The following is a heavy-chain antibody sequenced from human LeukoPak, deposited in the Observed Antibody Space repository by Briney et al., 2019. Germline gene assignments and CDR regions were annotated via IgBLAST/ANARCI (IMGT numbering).Heavy chain of an antibody. CDR3: TSGYFVHTFDF. V-gene: IGHV4-39*01. J-gene: IGHJ4*02. CDR1: GASVSGSAYY. Sequence: SETLSLTCTVSGASVSGSAYYWGWIRQPPGKGLEWIGNIYYSGSTYYNESLESRVTISIDTSKNQFSLKLNSVTAADTSIYYCTSGYFVHTFDFWGQGTLVTVSS. D-gene: IGHD2-2*03. CDR2: IYYSGST.